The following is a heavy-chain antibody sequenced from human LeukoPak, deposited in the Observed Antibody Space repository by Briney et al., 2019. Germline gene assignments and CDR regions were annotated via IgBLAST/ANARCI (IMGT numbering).Heavy chain of an antibody. CDR2: IYPGDSDT. V-gene: IGHV5-51*01. CDR1: GYSFTSLW. CDR3: ARRYGRPFDY. Sequence: GESLKISCKGSGYSFTSLWIGWVRQMPGKGLEWMGIIYPGDSDTRYSPSFEGQVTISADKSISTAYLEWSNLKASDTTIYYCARRYGRPFDYWGQGTLVTVSS. D-gene: IGHD4-17*01. J-gene: IGHJ4*02.